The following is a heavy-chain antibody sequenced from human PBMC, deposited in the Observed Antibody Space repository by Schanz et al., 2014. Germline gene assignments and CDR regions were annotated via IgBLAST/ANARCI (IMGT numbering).Heavy chain of an antibody. CDR1: GFTFSSYA. Sequence: QVQLVESGGGVVQPGGSLRLSCAASGFTFSSYAMHWVRQAPGKGLEWVAFIQFDGSKKYYADSVKGRFTISRDNSKNTLYLQMDSLRTEDTAVYYCAGDWASGRYYSDYWGRGTLVTVSS. V-gene: IGHV3-30*02. CDR3: AGDWASGRYYSDY. J-gene: IGHJ4*02. D-gene: IGHD1-26*01. CDR2: IQFDGSKK.